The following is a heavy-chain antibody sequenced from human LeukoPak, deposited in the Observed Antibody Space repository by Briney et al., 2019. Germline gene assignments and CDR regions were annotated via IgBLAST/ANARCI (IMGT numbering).Heavy chain of an antibody. CDR1: GGSISSGGYY. V-gene: IGHV4-30-2*01. CDR2: IYHSGST. CDR3: ARVIGQDIVVVPARNQPNYYYYMDV. J-gene: IGHJ6*03. Sequence: SETLSLTCTVSGGSISSGGYYWSWIRQPPGKGLEWIGYIYHSGSTYYNPSLKSRVTISVDRSKNQFSLKLSSVTAADTAVYYCARVIGQDIVVVPARNQPNYYYYMDVWGKGTTVTVSS. D-gene: IGHD2-2*01.